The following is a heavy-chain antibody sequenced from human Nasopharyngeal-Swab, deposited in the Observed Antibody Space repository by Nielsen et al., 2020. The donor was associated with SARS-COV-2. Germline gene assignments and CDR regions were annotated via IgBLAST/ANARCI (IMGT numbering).Heavy chain of an antibody. D-gene: IGHD2-15*01. CDR3: ARLGYCSGGSCYSFDS. V-gene: IGHV5-10-1*01. CDR1: GYSFTTYW. CDR2: IDPSDSYT. Sequence: GGSLRLSCKGSGYSFTTYWISWVRQMPGKGLEWMGRIDPSDSYTSYSPSFQGHVTISADKSISTAYLQWSSLKASDTAMYYCARLGYCSGGSCYSFDSWGQGTLVTVSS. J-gene: IGHJ4*02.